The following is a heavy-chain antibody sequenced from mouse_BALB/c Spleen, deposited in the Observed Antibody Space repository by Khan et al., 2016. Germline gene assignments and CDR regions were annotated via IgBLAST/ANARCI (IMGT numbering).Heavy chain of an antibody. Sequence: EVQLQESGPGLVKPSQSLSLTCTVTGYSITSDYAWNWIRQFPGNKLEWMGYISYSGYSSYNPSLKSRISITRDTSKNQFFLQLNSVTPDDTATYYCAEGRRKAWFAYWGQGTLVTVSA. CDR2: ISYSGYS. J-gene: IGHJ3*01. CDR1: GYSITSDYA. CDR3: AEGRRKAWFAY. V-gene: IGHV3-2*02.